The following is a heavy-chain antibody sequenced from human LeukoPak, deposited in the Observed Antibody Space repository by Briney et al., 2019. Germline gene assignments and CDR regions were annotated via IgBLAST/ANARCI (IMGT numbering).Heavy chain of an antibody. Sequence: GGSLRLSCAVSGFTLSNYGMSWVRQAPGKGLEWVAGISGSGGSTNYADSVKGRFTISRDNLKNTLYLQMNSLGDEDTAVYFCAGRGVVIRVILVGFHKEAYYFDSWGQGALVTVSS. CDR2: ISGSGGST. D-gene: IGHD3-10*01. CDR1: GFTLSNYG. CDR3: AGRGVVIRVILVGFHKEAYYFDS. J-gene: IGHJ4*02. V-gene: IGHV3-23*01.